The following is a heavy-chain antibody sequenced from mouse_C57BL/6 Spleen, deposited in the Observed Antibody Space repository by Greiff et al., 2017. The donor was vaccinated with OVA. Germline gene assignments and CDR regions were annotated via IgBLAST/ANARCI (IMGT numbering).Heavy chain of an antibody. CDR1: GYTFTSYW. J-gene: IGHJ4*01. Sequence: QVQLQQSGAELVKPGASVKLSCKASGYTFTSYWMHWVKQRPGQGLEWIGMIHPNSGSTNYNEKFKSKATLTVDKSSSTAYMQLSSLTSEDSAVYYCARSRTAYYAMDYWGQGTSVTVSS. D-gene: IGHD2-14*01. CDR2: IHPNSGST. V-gene: IGHV1-64*01. CDR3: ARSRTAYYAMDY.